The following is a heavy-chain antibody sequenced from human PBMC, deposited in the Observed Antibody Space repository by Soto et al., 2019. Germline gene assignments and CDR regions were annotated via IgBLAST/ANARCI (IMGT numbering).Heavy chain of an antibody. CDR2: IWYHGNKE. V-gene: IGHV3-33*01. CDR3: ATWNLAGPTIDAFDL. D-gene: IGHD5-12*01. J-gene: IGHJ3*01. Sequence: QEQLVESGGGVVQPGRSLRLSCAASGFTFSRNGMHWIRQAPGKGLEWVAIIWYHGNKENYADSVRGRFTISRDNSKNTVYLQMDSLRVEDTAVYYCATWNLAGPTIDAFDLWGQGTLVTVSS. CDR1: GFTFSRNG.